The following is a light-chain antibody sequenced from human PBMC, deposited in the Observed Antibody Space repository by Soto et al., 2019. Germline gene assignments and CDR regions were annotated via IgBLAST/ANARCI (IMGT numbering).Light chain of an antibody. CDR3: CSHAGSDTYV. V-gene: IGLV2-23*01. CDR2: EGF. J-gene: IGLJ1*01. CDR1: SSDVGSDNV. Sequence: QSALTQPASVSGSPGQSITISCTGTSSDVGSDNVVSWYQHYPGKAPQLMIYEGFKRPSGVSSRFSGSKSGNTASLTISGLQAEDEAEYYCCSHAGSDTYVFGTGTKVTVL.